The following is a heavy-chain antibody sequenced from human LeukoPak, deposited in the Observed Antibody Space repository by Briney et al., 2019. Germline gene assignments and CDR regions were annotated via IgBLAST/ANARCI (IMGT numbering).Heavy chain of an antibody. J-gene: IGHJ4*02. CDR1: GFTFSSYC. CDR3: AKSPTPYSGYDFRVSYFDY. CDR2: IRYDGSNK. D-gene: IGHD5-12*01. Sequence: GGSLRLSCAASGFTFSSYCMHWVRQAPGKGLEWVAFIRYDGSNKYCADSVKGRFTIPRDNSKHTLYLQMNSLRAEDTAVYYCAKSPTPYSGYDFRVSYFDYWGQGNLVTVSS. V-gene: IGHV3-30*02.